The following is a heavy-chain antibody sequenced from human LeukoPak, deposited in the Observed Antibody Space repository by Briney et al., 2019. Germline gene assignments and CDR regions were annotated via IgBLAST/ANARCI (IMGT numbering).Heavy chain of an antibody. V-gene: IGHV3-30*02. Sequence: GGSLRLSCAASGFTFSGYGMHWVRQAPGKGLEWVAYIRYDGGQKYYVDSVKGRFTISRDNSKNTMSLQMNSLTDEDTAVYYYAAIAVAGLYWGQGTLVTVSS. J-gene: IGHJ4*02. CDR2: IRYDGGQK. CDR1: GFTFSGYG. CDR3: AAIAVAGLY. D-gene: IGHD6-13*01.